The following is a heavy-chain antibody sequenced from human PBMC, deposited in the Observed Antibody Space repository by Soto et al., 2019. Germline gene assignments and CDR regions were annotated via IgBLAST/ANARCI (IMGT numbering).Heavy chain of an antibody. CDR3: ARINIAGTFYYDN. Sequence: SGTLSITCNVSGCSIGSGDYSWSWVRKPPGKGLERIGYSYYSGSAYYNPSLKTRLAMSVDTSNNHFSLKLNSVTAADTAVYYCARINIAGTFYYDNWGQGTPVTVSS. CDR1: GCSIGSGDYS. J-gene: IGHJ4*02. CDR2: SYYSGSA. V-gene: IGHV4-30-4*01. D-gene: IGHD6-13*01.